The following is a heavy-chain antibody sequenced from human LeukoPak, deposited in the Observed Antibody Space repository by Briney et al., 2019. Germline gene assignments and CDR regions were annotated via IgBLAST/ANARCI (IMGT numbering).Heavy chain of an antibody. D-gene: IGHD1-26*01. CDR2: INHSGST. CDR3: ATIRSRKWGFDY. J-gene: IGHJ4*02. V-gene: IGHV4-34*01. Sequence: PSETLSLTCAVYGASFSGYYLGWIRQPPGKGLEWIGEINHSGSTNYNPSLKSRVTISVETSKTQFSLKLTSVTAADTAVYYCATIRSRKWGFDYWGQGTLVTVSS. CDR1: GASFSGYY.